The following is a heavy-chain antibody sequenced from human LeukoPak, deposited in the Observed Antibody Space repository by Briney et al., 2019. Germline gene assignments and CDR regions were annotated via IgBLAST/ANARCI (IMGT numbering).Heavy chain of an antibody. V-gene: IGHV1-8*03. CDR1: GYSFTSYD. D-gene: IGHD5-12*01. J-gene: IGHJ6*03. CDR3: ARGPEVATIRYYYYYYMDV. CDR2: MNPNSGNT. Sequence: GESLKISCKGSGYSFTSYDINWVRQATGQGLEWMGWMNPNSGNTGYAQKFQGRVTITRNTSISTAYMELSSLRSEDTAVYYCARGPEVATIRYYYYYYMDVWGKGTTVTVSS.